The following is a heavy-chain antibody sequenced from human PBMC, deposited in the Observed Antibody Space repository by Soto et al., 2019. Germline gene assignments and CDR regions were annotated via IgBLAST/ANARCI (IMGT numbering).Heavy chain of an antibody. V-gene: IGHV4-39*01. CDR1: GGAISSSSYY. D-gene: IGHD1-1*01. CDR2: IYYTGTT. CDR3: ARGTVTASSYTTDFDY. J-gene: IGHJ4*02. Sequence: PSETLSLPCTVSGGAISSSSYYWGWICQPPGKGLEWIGSIYYTGTTYYNPSLKSRVTISVDTSKNQFSLKLTSVTAADTALYYCARGTVTASSYTTDFDYWGQGTLVTVSS.